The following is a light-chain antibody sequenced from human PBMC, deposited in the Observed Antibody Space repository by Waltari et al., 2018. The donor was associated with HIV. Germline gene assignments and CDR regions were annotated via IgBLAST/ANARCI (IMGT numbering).Light chain of an antibody. CDR3: QSYDTSLSAVV. J-gene: IGLJ3*02. V-gene: IGLV1-40*01. Sequence: QSVVTQPPSVPGAPGQRITISCSGRSANLGAGYDVHWYQQLPGTAPKVIIYDNNKRPSGVPDRFSGSKSGTSASLAITGLQAEDEAEYYCQSYDTSLSAVVFGGGTTLTVL. CDR1: SANLGAGYD. CDR2: DNN.